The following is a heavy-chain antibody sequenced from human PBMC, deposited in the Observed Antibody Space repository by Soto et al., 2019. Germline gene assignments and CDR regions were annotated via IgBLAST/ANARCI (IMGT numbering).Heavy chain of an antibody. CDR1: GYTFTSYA. CDR2: INAGNGNT. V-gene: IGHV1-3*01. Sequence: ASVKVSCKASGYTFTSYAMHLVRQAPGQRLEWMGWINAGNGNTKYSQKFQGRVTVTRDTSISTAYMELSRLRSDDTAVYYCARGGGAVTSLGYYYGMDVWGQGTTVTVSS. J-gene: IGHJ6*02. CDR3: ARGGGAVTSLGYYYGMDV. D-gene: IGHD4-17*01.